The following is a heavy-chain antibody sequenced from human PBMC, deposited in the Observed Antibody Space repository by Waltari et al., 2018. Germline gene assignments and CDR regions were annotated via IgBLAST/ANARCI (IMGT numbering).Heavy chain of an antibody. V-gene: IGHV4-34*01. CDR3: ARIPSGWFGEPQFDY. D-gene: IGHD3-10*01. CDR2: INHSGST. J-gene: IGHJ4*02. CDR1: GGSFSGYY. Sequence: QVQLQQWGAGLLKPSETLSLTCAVYGGSFSGYYWRWIRPPPGKGLEWIGEINHSGSTNYNPSLKSRVTISVDTSKNQFSLKLSSVTAADTAVYYCARIPSGWFGEPQFDYWGQGTLVTVSS.